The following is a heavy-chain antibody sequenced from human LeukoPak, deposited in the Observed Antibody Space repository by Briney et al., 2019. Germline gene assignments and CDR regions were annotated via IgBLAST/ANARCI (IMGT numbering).Heavy chain of an antibody. J-gene: IGHJ4*02. CDR2: ISSRSSYI. CDR1: GFTFSSYS. Sequence: PGGSLRLSCAASGFTFSSYSMNWVRQAPGKGLEWVSSISSRSSYIYYADSVKGRFTISRDNAKNSLYLQMNSLRAEDTAVYYCARDGDGYCSGGSCYHYFDYWGQGTLVTVSS. D-gene: IGHD2-15*01. CDR3: ARDGDGYCSGGSCYHYFDY. V-gene: IGHV3-21*01.